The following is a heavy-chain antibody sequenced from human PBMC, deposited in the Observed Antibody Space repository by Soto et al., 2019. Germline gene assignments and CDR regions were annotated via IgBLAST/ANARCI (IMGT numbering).Heavy chain of an antibody. CDR3: ATFGGSSGSY. Sequence: GGSLRLSCAASGFTFSNHGMYWVRQAPGKGLVYVSHIKSDGSETNYADSVRGRFTISRDNAKNTLYLHMNSLRAEDTAVYYCATFGGSSGSYWGQGTLVTVSS. D-gene: IGHD1-26*01. CDR1: GFTFSNHG. V-gene: IGHV3-74*01. J-gene: IGHJ4*02. CDR2: IKSDGSET.